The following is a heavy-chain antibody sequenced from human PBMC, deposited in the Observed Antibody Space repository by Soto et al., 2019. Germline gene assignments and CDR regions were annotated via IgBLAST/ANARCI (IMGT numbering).Heavy chain of an antibody. CDR2: ISSSSSYI. J-gene: IGHJ4*02. V-gene: IGHV3-21*01. Sequence: EVQLVESGGGLVKPGGSLRLSCAASGFTFSSYSMNWVRQAPGKGLEWVSSISSSSSYIYYADSVKGRFTISGDNAKNSLYLQMNSLRAEDTAVYYCARGGGYSYEPDYFDYWGQGTLVTVSS. CDR1: GFTFSSYS. CDR3: ARGGGYSYEPDYFDY. D-gene: IGHD5-18*01.